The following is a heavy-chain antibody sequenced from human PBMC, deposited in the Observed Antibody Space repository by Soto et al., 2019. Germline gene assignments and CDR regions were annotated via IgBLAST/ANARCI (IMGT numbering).Heavy chain of an antibody. D-gene: IGHD6-19*01. Sequence: LSLTCTVSGGSISSGGYYWSWIRQHPGKGLEWIGYIYYSGSTYYNPSLKSRVTISVDTSKNQFSLKLSSVTAADTAVYYCARDQIRSIAVAEGAFDIWGQGTMVTVSS. CDR3: ARDQIRSIAVAEGAFDI. CDR2: IYYSGST. CDR1: GGSISSGGYY. J-gene: IGHJ3*02. V-gene: IGHV4-31*03.